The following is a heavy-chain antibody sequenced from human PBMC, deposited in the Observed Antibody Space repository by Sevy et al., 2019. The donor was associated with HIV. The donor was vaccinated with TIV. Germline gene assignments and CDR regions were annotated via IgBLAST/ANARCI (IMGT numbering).Heavy chain of an antibody. V-gene: IGHV3-48*01. Sequence: GGSLRLSCEGSGFTFSSYKMTWVGQAPGKGLEWLSSISFGSPAIHYADSVKGRFTISRDDGKKSLFLQMNSLRAEDTAVYYCATTAETTHFDSWGQGTLVTVSS. J-gene: IGHJ4*02. D-gene: IGHD4-17*01. CDR1: GFTFSSYK. CDR3: ATTAETTHFDS. CDR2: ISFGSPAI.